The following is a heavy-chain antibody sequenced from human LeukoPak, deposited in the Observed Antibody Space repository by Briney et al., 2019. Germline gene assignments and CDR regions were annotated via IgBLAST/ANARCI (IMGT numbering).Heavy chain of an antibody. CDR2: INANSGTR. D-gene: IGHD6-19*01. CDR3: AKPISGGLAVTADWFAP. V-gene: IGHV3-23*01. Sequence: GGSLRLSCEASGFAFSFFAMSWLRQAPGKGLEWVSTINANSGTRFYAASVRGRFPISRDNSKNTLYLQLNTLRADDTAVYYCAKPISGGLAVTADWFAPWGQGTLVVVSS. CDR1: GFAFSFFA. J-gene: IGHJ5*01.